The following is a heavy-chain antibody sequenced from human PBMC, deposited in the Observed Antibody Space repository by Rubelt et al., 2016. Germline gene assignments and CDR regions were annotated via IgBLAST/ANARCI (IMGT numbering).Heavy chain of an antibody. V-gene: IGHV3-53*01. D-gene: IGHD6-13*01. J-gene: IGHJ4*02. CDR3: ARRALAAASSFDY. Sequence: EVQLVESGGGLIQPGGSLRLSCAASGFTVSSSYMSWVRQAPGKGLEWVSVIYSGGSTYYAASVKGRCTISRENSKNTRYLQMNSLRSEDTAGYYCARRALAAASSFDYWGQGTLVTVSS. CDR1: GFTVSSSY. CDR2: IYSGGST.